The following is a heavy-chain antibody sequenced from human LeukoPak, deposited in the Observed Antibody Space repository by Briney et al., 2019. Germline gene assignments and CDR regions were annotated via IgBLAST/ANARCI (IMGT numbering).Heavy chain of an antibody. V-gene: IGHV1-2*02. CDR3: ARDLHTLSTAGLPEYFQH. CDR1: GYTFTDYY. CDR2: INANSGGT. D-gene: IGHD6-13*01. J-gene: IGHJ1*01. Sequence: ASVTVSCKTSGYTFTDYYMHWVRQAPGQGLEWMGWINANSGGTSYPQKFQGRVSMTRDTSISTAYMELSRLRSDDTAVYYCARDLHTLSTAGLPEYFQHWGQGTLVIVSS.